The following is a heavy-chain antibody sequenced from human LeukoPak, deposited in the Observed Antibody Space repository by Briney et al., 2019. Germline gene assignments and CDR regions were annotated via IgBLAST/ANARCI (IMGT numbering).Heavy chain of an antibody. V-gene: IGHV4-4*07. CDR1: GGSISSYY. Sequence: SETLSLTCTVSGGSISSYYWSWIRPPAGKGLEWIGRIYTSGSTNYNPSLKSRVTMSVDTSKNQFSLKLSSVTAADTAVYYCARTSLEWLHHDYWGQGTLVTVSS. CDR3: ARTSLEWLHHDY. J-gene: IGHJ4*02. CDR2: IYTSGST. D-gene: IGHD3-3*01.